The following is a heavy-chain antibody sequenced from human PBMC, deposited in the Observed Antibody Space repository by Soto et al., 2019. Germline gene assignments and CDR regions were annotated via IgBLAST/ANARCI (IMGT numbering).Heavy chain of an antibody. CDR1: GYTFTSYG. CDR2: ISAHNGNT. CDR3: ARGRYGDY. Sequence: QVHLVQSGAEVKKPGASVKVSCKCSGYTFTSYGITWVRQAPGQGLEWMGWISAHNGNTDYAQKLQGRVTVTRDTSTSTAYMELRSLGSDDTVVYYCARGRYGDYWGQGALVTVSS. D-gene: IGHD1-1*01. J-gene: IGHJ4*02. V-gene: IGHV1-18*01.